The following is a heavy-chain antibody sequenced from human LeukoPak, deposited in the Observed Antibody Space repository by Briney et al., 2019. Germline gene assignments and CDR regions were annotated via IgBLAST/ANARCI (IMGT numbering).Heavy chain of an antibody. CDR1: GFTVSSNY. CDR2: IHSGGST. J-gene: IGHJ4*02. D-gene: IGHD1-1*01. V-gene: IGHV3-53*01. CDR3: ARDLSNSGYFDY. Sequence: GGSLRLSCAASGFTVSSNYMSWVRQAPGKGLEWVSVIHSGGSTYYADSVKGRFTISRDNSKNTLYLQMNSLRAEDTAVHYCARDLSNSGYFDYWGQGTLVTVSS.